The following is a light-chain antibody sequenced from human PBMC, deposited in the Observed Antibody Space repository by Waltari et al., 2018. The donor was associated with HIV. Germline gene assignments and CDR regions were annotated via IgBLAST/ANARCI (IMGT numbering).Light chain of an antibody. CDR3: CSYAGTSTVV. Sequence: QSALTQPASVSGSPGQSMTISCTGTSSDFGSYNLVSWYQQHPGKAPKLMIYEVSKRPSRVSNRFSGSKSGNTASLTISGLQAEDEADYYCCSYAGTSTVVFGGGTKLTVL. V-gene: IGLV2-23*02. J-gene: IGLJ2*01. CDR1: SSDFGSYNL. CDR2: EVS.